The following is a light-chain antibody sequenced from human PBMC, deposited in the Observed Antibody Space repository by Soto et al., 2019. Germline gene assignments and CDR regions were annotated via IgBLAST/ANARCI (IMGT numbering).Light chain of an antibody. CDR3: QQYNNCPLT. J-gene: IGKJ4*01. CDR1: QSVSSD. V-gene: IGKV3-15*01. Sequence: EIVLTQSPATLSVSPGERATLSCRASQSVSSDLAWFQQKPGQAPRLLIYGASTRATGIPARFSGSGSGTEFNLTISSLKSEDFAIYDCQQYNNCPLTFGGGTKVEIK. CDR2: GAS.